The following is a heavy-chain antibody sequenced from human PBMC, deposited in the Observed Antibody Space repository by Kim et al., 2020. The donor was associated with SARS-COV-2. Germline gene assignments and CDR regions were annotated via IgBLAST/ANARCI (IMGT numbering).Heavy chain of an antibody. CDR3: VKAASGDYGWLDP. CDR2: IKSHGAFT. J-gene: IGHJ5*02. D-gene: IGHD3-16*01. Sequence: GGSLRLSCSAYGFTFSASAMHWVRQAPGKGLEYISNIKSHGAFTYYADSVKGRFTISRDNSIDTVFLQMNSLRPEDTAVYYCVKAASGDYGWLDPWGQGTVVTVSS. CDR1: GFTFSASA. V-gene: IGHV3-64D*09.